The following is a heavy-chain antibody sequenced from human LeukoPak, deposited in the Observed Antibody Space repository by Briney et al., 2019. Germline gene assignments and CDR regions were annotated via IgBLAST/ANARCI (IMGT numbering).Heavy chain of an antibody. J-gene: IGHJ6*03. Sequence: SETLSLTCTVSGGSISSGDYYWSWIRQPPGKGLEWIGYIYYSGSTYYNPSLKSRATISVDTSKNQFSLKLSSVTAADTAVYYCARTGYSSSWESGYYYYMDVWGKGTTVTVSS. CDR2: IYYSGST. D-gene: IGHD6-13*01. V-gene: IGHV4-30-4*08. CDR3: ARTGYSSSWESGYYYYMDV. CDR1: GGSISSGDYY.